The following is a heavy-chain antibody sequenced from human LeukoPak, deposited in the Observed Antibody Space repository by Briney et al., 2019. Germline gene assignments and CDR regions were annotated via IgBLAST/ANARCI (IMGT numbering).Heavy chain of an antibody. Sequence: ASVKVSCKTSGYTFTSYGFSWVRQAPGQGLEWMGWISAYNGDTNHAQKLQGRVTMTTDTSTSTAYMGLRSLRSDDTAVYYCARVHSGWSPDFWGQGTLVTVSS. D-gene: IGHD6-19*01. J-gene: IGHJ4*02. CDR2: ISAYNGDT. V-gene: IGHV1-18*01. CDR1: GYTFTSYG. CDR3: ARVHSGWSPDF.